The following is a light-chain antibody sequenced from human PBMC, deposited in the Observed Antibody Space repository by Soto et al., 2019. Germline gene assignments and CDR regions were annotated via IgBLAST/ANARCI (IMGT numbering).Light chain of an antibody. V-gene: IGLV1-51*01. CDR3: GTWDSSLSAYV. CDR1: SSNIGNNY. Sequence: SVLTQPPSVSAAPGQKVTISCSGSSSNIGNNYVSWYQQLPGTAPKLLIYDNNKRPSGIPDRFSGSKSGTSATLGITGPQTGDEADYYCGTWDSSLSAYVFGTGTKV. J-gene: IGLJ1*01. CDR2: DNN.